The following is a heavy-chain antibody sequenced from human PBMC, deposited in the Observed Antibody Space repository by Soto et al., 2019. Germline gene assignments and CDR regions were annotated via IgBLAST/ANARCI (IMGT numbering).Heavy chain of an antibody. CDR2: ISYDGSNK. J-gene: IGHJ5*02. CDR3: AKDAVVVVAATLNWFVP. V-gene: IGHV3-30*18. CDR1: RFTFSSYG. Sequence: QVQLVESGGGVVQPGRSLRLSCAASRFTFSSYGMHWVRQAPGKGLEWVAVISYDGSNKYYADSVKGRFTISRDNSKNTLYLQMNSLRPEDTAVYYCAKDAVVVVAATLNWFVPWGQGTLVTVSS. D-gene: IGHD2-15*01.